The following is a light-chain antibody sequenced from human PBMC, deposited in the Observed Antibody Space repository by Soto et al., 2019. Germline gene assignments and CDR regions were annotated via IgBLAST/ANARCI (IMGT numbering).Light chain of an antibody. CDR3: QQYNSYWT. CDR1: QSITSW. V-gene: IGKV1-5*03. J-gene: IGKJ1*01. Sequence: DIQMTQSPSTLSASVGDRVTITCRASQSITSWLAWYQLKPGKAPKLLIYKASSLESGVPSRFSGSGSGTEFTLAINSLQPDDFATYYCQQYNSYWTFGQGTKGEIK. CDR2: KAS.